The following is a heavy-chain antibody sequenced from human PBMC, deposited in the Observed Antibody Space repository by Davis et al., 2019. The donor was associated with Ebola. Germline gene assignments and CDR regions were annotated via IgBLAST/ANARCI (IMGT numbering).Heavy chain of an antibody. CDR1: GFTFSDYY. D-gene: IGHD6-19*01. CDR3: ARSGYSSGWGVLWNAFDI. J-gene: IGHJ3*02. Sequence: GGSLRLSCAASGFTFSDYYMSWIRQAPGKGLEWVSYISSSGSTIYYADSVKGRFTISRDNAKNSLYLQMNSLRAEDTAVYYCARSGYSSGWGVLWNAFDIWGQGTMVTVSS. CDR2: ISSSGSTI. V-gene: IGHV3-11*01.